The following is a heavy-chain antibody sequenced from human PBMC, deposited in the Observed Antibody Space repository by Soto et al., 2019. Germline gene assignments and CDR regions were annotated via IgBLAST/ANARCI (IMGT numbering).Heavy chain of an antibody. CDR1: GGSISSYY. J-gene: IGHJ3*02. D-gene: IGHD4-4*01. V-gene: IGHV4-59*12. CDR2: IYYSGST. Sequence: SETLSLTCTVSGGSISSYYWRWIRQPPGKGLEWIGYIYYSGSTNYNPSLKSRVTISVDTSKNQFSLKLSSVTAADTAVYYCARDGYSRYAFDIWGQGKMVTVTS. CDR3: ARDGYSRYAFDI.